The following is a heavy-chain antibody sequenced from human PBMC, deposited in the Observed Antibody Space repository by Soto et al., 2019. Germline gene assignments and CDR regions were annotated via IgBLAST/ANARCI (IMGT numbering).Heavy chain of an antibody. Sequence: EVQLLESGGGLVQPGGSLRLSCAASGFTFSSYALSWVRLAPGKGLEWVSAISGSGAGTYYADSVKGRFTISRDNSKNTLYLQMNSLWAEETAVYYCADSIAAAGIAMDYWGQGTLVTVSS. V-gene: IGHV3-23*01. J-gene: IGHJ4*02. CDR3: ADSIAAAGIAMDY. D-gene: IGHD6-13*01. CDR1: GFTFSSYA. CDR2: ISGSGAGT.